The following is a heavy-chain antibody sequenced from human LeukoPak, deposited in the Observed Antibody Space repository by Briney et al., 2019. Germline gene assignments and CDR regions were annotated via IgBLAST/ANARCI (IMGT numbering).Heavy chain of an antibody. J-gene: IGHJ4*02. D-gene: IGHD2-21*01. CDR1: GFTFSDYN. Sequence: PGGSLRLSCAASGFTFSDYNMNWVRQAPGKGLEWVSYITNGGSTIHHADSVKGRFTISRDNAKKTLYLQMNSLRAEDTAVYYCAKDSLFQSFDYWGQGTLVTVSS. V-gene: IGHV3-11*01. CDR3: AKDSLFQSFDY. CDR2: ITNGGSTI.